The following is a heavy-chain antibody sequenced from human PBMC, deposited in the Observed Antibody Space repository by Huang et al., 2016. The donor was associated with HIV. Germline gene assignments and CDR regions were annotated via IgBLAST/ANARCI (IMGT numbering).Heavy chain of an antibody. Sequence: EVQLVESGGGLVQPGGSLRLSCAASGFTFSSSWMHWVRQVPVKGRWLDSQIKSDGSSTSYADSVKGRFTISRDNAKNTLYLQMNSLRAEDTAVYYCARGSRQGKYYYGSGTAYWGQGTLVTVSS. V-gene: IGHV3-74*01. J-gene: IGHJ4*02. D-gene: IGHD3-10*01. CDR3: ARGSRQGKYYYGSGTAY. CDR2: IKSDGSST. CDR1: GFTFSSSW.